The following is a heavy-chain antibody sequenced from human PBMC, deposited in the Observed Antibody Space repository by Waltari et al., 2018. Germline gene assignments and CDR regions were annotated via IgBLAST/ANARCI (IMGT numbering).Heavy chain of an antibody. V-gene: IGHV3-23*01. CDR1: GFTFDHYA. CDR2: ISRSGGGT. D-gene: IGHD3-10*01. CDR3: ARVIGSGSYHYFDY. Sequence: EVQLLESGGTLVQPGGSLSLSCEASGFTFDHYALTWVRQAPGKGVEGVSVISRSGGGTYFADSLKGRFSISRDNSKNTLFLQMSSLRVEDTAMYYCARVIGSGSYHYFDYWGQGTLVTVSS. J-gene: IGHJ4*02.